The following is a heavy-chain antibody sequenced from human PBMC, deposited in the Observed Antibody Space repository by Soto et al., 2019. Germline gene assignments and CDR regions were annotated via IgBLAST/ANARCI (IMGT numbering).Heavy chain of an antibody. CDR1: GGSISSSSYY. CDR3: ATTYYFGSGSAY. J-gene: IGHJ4*02. CDR2: IYYSGST. Sequence: QLQLQESGPGLVKPSETLSLTCTVSGGSISSSSYYWGWIRQPPGKGLEWIGSIYYSGSTYYNPSLKSLVTISVDTSKNQFSLQLSSVTAADTAVYYCATTYYFGSGSAYWGQGTLVTVSS. D-gene: IGHD3-10*01. V-gene: IGHV4-39*01.